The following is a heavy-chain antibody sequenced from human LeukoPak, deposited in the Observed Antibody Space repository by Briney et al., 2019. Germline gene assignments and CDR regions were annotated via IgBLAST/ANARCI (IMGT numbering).Heavy chain of an antibody. D-gene: IGHD2-2*01. CDR1: GYTFTSYD. V-gene: IGHV1-46*01. CDR2: INPSGGTT. J-gene: IGHJ4*02. CDR3: AREVPRTYYFDY. Sequence: ASVKVSCKASGYTFTSYDISWVRQAPGQGLEWMGIINPSGGTTNYAQKFQGRVTTTRDTSTSTVYMELSSLRSEDTAVYYCAREVPRTYYFDYWGQGTLVTVSS.